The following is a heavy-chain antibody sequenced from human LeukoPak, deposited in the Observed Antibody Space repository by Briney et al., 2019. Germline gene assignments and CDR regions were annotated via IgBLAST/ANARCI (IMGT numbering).Heavy chain of an antibody. V-gene: IGHV3-23*01. CDR2: ISSSGSNT. J-gene: IGHJ4*02. Sequence: GGSLRLSCAASEFTYGMNWVRQAPGKGLECVSAISSSGSNTYYADSVKGRFIISRDNSKNTLYLQMNSLRAEDTATYYCAKWDNSGWYSFDYWGQGTLVTVSS. D-gene: IGHD6-19*01. CDR1: EFTYG. CDR3: AKWDNSGWYSFDY.